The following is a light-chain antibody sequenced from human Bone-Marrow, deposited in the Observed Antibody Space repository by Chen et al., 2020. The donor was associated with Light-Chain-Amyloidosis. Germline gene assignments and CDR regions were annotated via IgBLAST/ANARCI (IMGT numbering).Light chain of an antibody. CDR1: SSNIGSNT. CDR2: SNN. V-gene: IGLV1-44*01. Sequence: QSVLTQPPSASGTPGQRVTISCSGSSSNIGSNTVNWYQQLPGTAPKLLIYSNNQRPSGVPDRFSGSKSGTAASRAISGLQSEDEADYDGAAWEDSLNGWVFGGGTKLTVL. J-gene: IGLJ3*02. CDR3: AAWEDSLNGWV.